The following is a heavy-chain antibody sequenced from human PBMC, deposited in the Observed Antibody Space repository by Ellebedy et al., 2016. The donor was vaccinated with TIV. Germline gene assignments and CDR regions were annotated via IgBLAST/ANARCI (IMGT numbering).Heavy chain of an antibody. CDR2: IYYSGST. CDR1: GGSISSYY. D-gene: IGHD2-2*01. J-gene: IGHJ4*02. Sequence: SETLSLXXTVSGGSISSYYWSWIRQPPGKGLEWIGYIYYSGSTNYNPSLKSRVTISVDTSKNQFSLKLSSVTAADTAVYYCARLALGYCSSTSCYPGVDYWGQGTLVTVSS. V-gene: IGHV4-59*08. CDR3: ARLALGYCSSTSCYPGVDY.